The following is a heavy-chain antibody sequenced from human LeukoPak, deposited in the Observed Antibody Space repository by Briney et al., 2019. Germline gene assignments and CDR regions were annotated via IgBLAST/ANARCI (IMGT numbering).Heavy chain of an antibody. CDR1: GFTVSSNY. V-gene: IGHV3-23*01. D-gene: IGHD3-9*01. Sequence: GGSLRLSCAASGFTVSSNYMSWVRQAPGKGLEWVSAISGSGGSTYYADSVKGRFTISRDNSKNTLYLQMNSLRAEDTAVYYCAKNLYYDILTGCDYWGQGTLVTVSS. CDR2: ISGSGGST. J-gene: IGHJ4*02. CDR3: AKNLYYDILTGCDY.